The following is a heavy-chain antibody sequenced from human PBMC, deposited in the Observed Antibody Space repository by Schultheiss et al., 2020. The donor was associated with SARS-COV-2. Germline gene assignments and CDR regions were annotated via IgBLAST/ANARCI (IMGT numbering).Heavy chain of an antibody. D-gene: IGHD2/OR15-2a*01. CDR2: ISGSGGST. CDR3: ARDNTYLGPMDV. Sequence: GESLKISCAASGFTFSSYAMSWVRQAPGKGLEWVSAISGSGGSTYYADSVKGRFTISRDNSKNSLYLQMNSLSAEDSAVYYCARDNTYLGPMDVWGQGTTVTVSS. V-gene: IGHV3-23*01. CDR1: GFTFSSYA. J-gene: IGHJ6*02.